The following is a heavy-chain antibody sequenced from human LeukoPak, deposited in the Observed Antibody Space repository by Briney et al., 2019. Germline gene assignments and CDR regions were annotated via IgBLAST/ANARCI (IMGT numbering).Heavy chain of an antibody. CDR1: GGTFSSYA. J-gene: IGHJ4*02. Sequence: GASVKVSCKASGGTFSSYAISWVRQAPGQGLEWMGGIIPIFGTANYAQKFQGRVTITTDESTSTAYMELSSLRSEDTAVYYCARVLGFGEPGLGYWGQGTLVTVSS. CDR3: ARVLGFGEPGLGY. D-gene: IGHD3-10*01. CDR2: IIPIFGTA. V-gene: IGHV1-69*05.